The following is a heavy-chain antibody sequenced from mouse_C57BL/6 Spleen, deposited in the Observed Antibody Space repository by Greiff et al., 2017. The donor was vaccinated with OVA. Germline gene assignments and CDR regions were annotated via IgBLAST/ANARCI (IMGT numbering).Heavy chain of an antibody. J-gene: IGHJ1*03. V-gene: IGHV1-15*01. CDR3: TMGWLLRYLDV. CDR2: IDPETGGT. CDR1: GYTFTDYE. D-gene: IGHD2-3*01. Sequence: VQLQQSGAELVRPGASVTLSCKASGYTFTDYEMHWVKQTPVHGLEWIGAIDPETGGTAYNQKFKGKAILTADKSSSTAYMELRSLTSEDSAVYYCTMGWLLRYLDVWGTGTTVTVSS.